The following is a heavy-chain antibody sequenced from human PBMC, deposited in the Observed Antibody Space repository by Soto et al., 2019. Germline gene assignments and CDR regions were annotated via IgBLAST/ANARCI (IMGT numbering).Heavy chain of an antibody. V-gene: IGHV3-53*01. J-gene: IGHJ5*02. Sequence: LRRSCAASWFTVSSKYMNWVRQAPGKGLEWVSIIWSAGLTYYADSVRGRFTISRDISKNILFLQMNNLRAEDSAIYYCARELPPDLWGQGTLVTVSS. CDR1: WFTVSSKY. D-gene: IGHD2-15*01. CDR2: IWSAGLT. CDR3: ARELPPDL.